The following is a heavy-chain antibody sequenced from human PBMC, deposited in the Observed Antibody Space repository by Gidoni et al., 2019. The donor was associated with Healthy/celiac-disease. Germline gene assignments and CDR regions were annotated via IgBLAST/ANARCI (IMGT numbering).Heavy chain of an antibody. Sequence: QITLKESGPTLVKPTQTLTLTCTFSGFSLSTSGVGVGWIRQPPGKALEWLALIYWDDDKRYSPSLKSRLTITKDTSKNQVVLTMTNMDPVDTATYYCAHSIGYYDSSGEFDYWGQGTLVTVSS. CDR3: AHSIGYYDSSGEFDY. CDR2: IYWDDDK. CDR1: GFSLSTSGVG. V-gene: IGHV2-5*02. D-gene: IGHD3-22*01. J-gene: IGHJ4*02.